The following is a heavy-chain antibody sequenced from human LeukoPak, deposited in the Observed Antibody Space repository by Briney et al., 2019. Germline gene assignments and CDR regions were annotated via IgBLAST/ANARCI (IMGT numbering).Heavy chain of an antibody. V-gene: IGHV1-8*01. CDR2: MNPNSGNT. D-gene: IGHD3-22*01. CDR1: GYTFTSYD. CDR3: ARGVQTTYYYDSSGYYPFGY. J-gene: IGHJ4*02. Sequence: ASVKVSCKASGYTFTSYDINWVRQATGQGLEWMGWMNPNSGNTGYAQKFQGRVTMTRNTSISTAYMELSSLRSEDTAVYYCARGVQTTYYYDSSGYYPFGYWGQGTLVTVSS.